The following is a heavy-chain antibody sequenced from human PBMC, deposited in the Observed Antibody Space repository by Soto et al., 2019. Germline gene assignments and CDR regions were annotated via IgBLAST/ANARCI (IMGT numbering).Heavy chain of an antibody. CDR2: IDYSGST. V-gene: IGHV4-59*01. CDR1: GDFISTVY. Sequence: QVQLQESGPGLVKPSETLSLTCTVSGDFISTVYWGWFRQPPGKRLEWIGFIDYSGSTDYNPSLKSRVTMSLDTSNNPFSLKLGSVTAADTALYYCTGGGGWLTDYWGQGTLVTVSS. J-gene: IGHJ4*02. D-gene: IGHD5-12*01. CDR3: TGGGGWLTDY.